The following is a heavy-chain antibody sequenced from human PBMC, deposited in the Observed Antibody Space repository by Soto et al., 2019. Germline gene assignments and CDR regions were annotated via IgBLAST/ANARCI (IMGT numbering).Heavy chain of an antibody. CDR1: GGSFSGYY. V-gene: IGHV4-34*01. D-gene: IGHD3-16*02. CDR3: ARRQMITFGGMIVITGYYFDY. J-gene: IGHJ4*02. CDR2: INHSGST. Sequence: QVQLQQWGAGLLKPSETLSLTCGVYGGSFSGYYWSWIRQPPGKGLEWIGEINHSGSTNYNPSLKSRVTISVDTSKNQFSLNLSSVTAADTAVYYCARRQMITFGGMIVITGYYFDYGGQGTLVTVSS.